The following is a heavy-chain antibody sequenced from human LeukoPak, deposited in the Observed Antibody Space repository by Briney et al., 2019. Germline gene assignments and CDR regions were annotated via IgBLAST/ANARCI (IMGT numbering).Heavy chain of an antibody. D-gene: IGHD3-9*01. CDR2: IYWDDDK. CDR1: GFSLSTSGVG. J-gene: IGHJ5*02. V-gene: IGHV2-5*02. CDR3: AHRRDYDILTGYPYNWFDP. Sequence: SGPTLVKPTQTLTLTCTFSGFSLSTSGVGVGWIRQPPGKALEWLALIYWDDDKRYSPSLKSRLTITKDTSKNQVVLTMTNMDPADTATYYCAHRRDYDILTGYPYNWFDPWGQGTLVTVSS.